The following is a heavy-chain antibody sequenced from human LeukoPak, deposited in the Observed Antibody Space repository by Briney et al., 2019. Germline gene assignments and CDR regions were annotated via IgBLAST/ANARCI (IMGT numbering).Heavy chain of an antibody. V-gene: IGHV3-30*18. CDR3: AKDREGIDY. CDR1: GFTFSSYA. Sequence: PGGSLRLSCAASGFTFSSYAMSWVRLAPGKGLEWVAVISYDGSNKYYADSVKGRFTISRDNSKNTLYLQMNSLRAEDTAVYYCAKDREGIDYWGQGTLVTVSS. J-gene: IGHJ4*02. CDR2: ISYDGSNK.